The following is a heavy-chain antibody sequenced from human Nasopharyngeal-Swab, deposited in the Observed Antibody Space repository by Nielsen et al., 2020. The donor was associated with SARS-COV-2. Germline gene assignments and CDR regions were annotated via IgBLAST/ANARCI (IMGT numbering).Heavy chain of an antibody. CDR3: AREIGGQRTDMYLGRLETKSWSHGLDV. Sequence: SETLSLTCSVSGDSISSGNNYWSWIRQTPGEGLEWIGSMSYSGGPRYNPSLGSRAAISADASKNEFSLKIYFVTAADTAVYFCAREIGGQRTDMYLGRLETKSWSHGLDVWGQGTTVTVSS. D-gene: IGHD1-26*01. CDR2: MSYSGGP. V-gene: IGHV4-30-4*01. J-gene: IGHJ6*02. CDR1: GDSISSGNNY.